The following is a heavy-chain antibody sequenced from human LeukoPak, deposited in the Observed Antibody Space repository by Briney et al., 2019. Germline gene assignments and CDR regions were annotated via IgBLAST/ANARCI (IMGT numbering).Heavy chain of an antibody. CDR3: ATQPFTYYYDSSGYYTDC. CDR2: ISYDGSNK. CDR1: GFTFSSYA. V-gene: IGHV3-30-3*01. D-gene: IGHD3-22*01. Sequence: GRSLRLSCAASGFTFSSYAMHWVRQAPGKGLEWVAVISYDGSNKYYADSVKGRFTISRDNSKNTLYLQMNSLRAEDTAVYYCATQPFTYYYDSSGYYTDCWGQGTLVTVSS. J-gene: IGHJ4*02.